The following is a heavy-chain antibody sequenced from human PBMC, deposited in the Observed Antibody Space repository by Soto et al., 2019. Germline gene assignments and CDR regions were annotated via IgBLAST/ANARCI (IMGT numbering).Heavy chain of an antibody. CDR2: IIPIYGTA. CDR1: GGTFSSHA. V-gene: IGHV1-69*06. CDR3: ATRRRHYDSWSGYYT. Sequence: SVKVSCKASGGTFSSHAISWVREAPGQGLEWMGGIIPIYGTANYAQKFQGRVTMTADKSTDAAYMELSSLRSEDTAVYYCATRRRHYDSWSGYYTWGQGTLVTVSS. J-gene: IGHJ4*02. D-gene: IGHD3-3*01.